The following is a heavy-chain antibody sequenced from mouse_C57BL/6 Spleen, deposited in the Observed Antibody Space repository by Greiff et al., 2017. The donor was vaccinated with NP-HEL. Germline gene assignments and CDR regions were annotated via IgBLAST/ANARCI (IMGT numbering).Heavy chain of an antibody. V-gene: IGHV1-66*01. Sequence: QVQLQQSGPELVKPGASVKISCKASGYSFTSYYIHWVKQRPGQGLEWIGWIYPGSGNTKYNEKFKGKATLTADTSSSTAYMQLSSLTSEDSAVYYCARSSGSSYGGFDYWGQGTTLTVSS. CDR3: ARSSGSSYGGFDY. CDR1: GYSFTSYY. CDR2: IYPGSGNT. D-gene: IGHD1-1*01. J-gene: IGHJ2*01.